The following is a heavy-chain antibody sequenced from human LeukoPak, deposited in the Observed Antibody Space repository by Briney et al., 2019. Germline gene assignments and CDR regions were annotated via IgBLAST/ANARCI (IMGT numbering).Heavy chain of an antibody. CDR3: AKAPDSVDYGALKWFDP. Sequence: ASVKVSCKASGYTFTGYYMHWVRQAPGQGLEWMGWINPNSGGTNYAQKFQGRVTMTRDTSISTAYMELSRLRSDDTAVYYCAKAPDSVDYGALKWFDPWGQGTLATVSS. CDR1: GYTFTGYY. J-gene: IGHJ5*02. D-gene: IGHD4-17*01. CDR2: INPNSGGT. V-gene: IGHV1-2*02.